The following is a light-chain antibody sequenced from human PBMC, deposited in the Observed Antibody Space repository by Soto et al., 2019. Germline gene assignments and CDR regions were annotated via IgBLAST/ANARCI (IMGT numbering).Light chain of an antibody. CDR1: QSVGSK. CDR3: QQHNEWPT. J-gene: IGKJ2*01. CDR2: GAF. V-gene: IGKV3-11*01. Sequence: VLTQSPATLSLSPGERAILSCRASQSVGSKLAWFQKKPGQAPRLLIYGAFNRATGIPGRFSGSGSGTDFTLTISSLEAEEFAIYYCQQHNEWPTFGQGTNLESK.